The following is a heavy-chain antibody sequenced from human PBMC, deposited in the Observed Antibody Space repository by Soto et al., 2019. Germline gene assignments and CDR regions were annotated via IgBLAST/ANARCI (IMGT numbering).Heavy chain of an antibody. CDR1: GFTFNTYW. CDR3: ARGDYYDTSGPFSDAFDI. V-gene: IGHV3-7*04. D-gene: IGHD3-22*01. CDR2: IKPDGSEK. J-gene: IGHJ3*02. Sequence: QPGGSLRLSCAASGFTFNTYWMSRVRQAPGKGLEWVANIKPDGSEKWYVDTVKGRFTISRDNAKNSLYQQKNSLRAEDTAVYFCARGDYYDTSGPFSDAFDIWGQGTMVTVSS.